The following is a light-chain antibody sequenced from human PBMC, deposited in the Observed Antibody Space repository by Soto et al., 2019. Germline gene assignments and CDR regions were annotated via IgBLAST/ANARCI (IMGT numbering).Light chain of an antibody. CDR2: DVS. Sequence: EIVMTESPGTLSVSPGERGTLSCRAGQGVTTNFAWYQQKSGQSPRLLIYDVSIRATGVPARFSGTGSETDFTLTISGLQSDESAVYFCQQYNNWPFSFGQGTRLEIK. CDR1: QGVTTN. J-gene: IGKJ5*01. V-gene: IGKV3-15*01. CDR3: QQYNNWPFS.